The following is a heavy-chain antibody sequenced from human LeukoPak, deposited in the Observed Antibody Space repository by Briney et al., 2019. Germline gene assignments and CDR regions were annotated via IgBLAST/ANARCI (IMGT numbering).Heavy chain of an antibody. D-gene: IGHD3-3*02. CDR3: ARVRLADERAWAY. CDR1: GYTFSDFY. V-gene: IGHV1-2*02. Sequence: ASVKVSCKASGYTFSDFYIHCVRQAPGQGLEYVGWITPKSGDTYSPQRFQGRVTMTRDASISTVYMELSSLRSDDTAVYFCARVRLADERAWAYWGQGTLVTVSS. CDR2: ITPKSGDT. J-gene: IGHJ4*02.